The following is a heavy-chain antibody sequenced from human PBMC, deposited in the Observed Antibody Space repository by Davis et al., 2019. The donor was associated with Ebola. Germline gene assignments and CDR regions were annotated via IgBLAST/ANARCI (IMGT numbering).Heavy chain of an antibody. D-gene: IGHD5-24*01. J-gene: IGHJ6*02. CDR1: GFTFSSYG. CDR2: IWYDGSNK. CDR3: ARVGLHWGRLGYYYYGMDV. V-gene: IGHV3-33*01. Sequence: GESLKISCAASGFTFSSYGMHWVRQAPGKGLEWVAVIWYDGSNKYYADSVKGRFTISRDNSKNTLYLQMNSLRAEDTAVYYCARVGLHWGRLGYYYYGMDVWGQGTTVTVSS.